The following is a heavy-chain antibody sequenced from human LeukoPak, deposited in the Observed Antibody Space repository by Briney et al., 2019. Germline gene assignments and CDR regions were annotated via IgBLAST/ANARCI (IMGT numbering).Heavy chain of an antibody. CDR2: ISSSSSYI. CDR3: AIQKADLITMIRGIIAF. V-gene: IGHV3-21*01. CDR1: GFTSSSYS. Sequence: GGSLRLSCAASGFTSSSYSMNWVRQAPGKGLEWVSSISSSSSYIYYADSVKGRFTISRDNAKNSLYLQMNGLRAEDTAVYYCAIQKADLITMIRGIIAFWGQGTLVTVSS. J-gene: IGHJ1*01. D-gene: IGHD3-10*01.